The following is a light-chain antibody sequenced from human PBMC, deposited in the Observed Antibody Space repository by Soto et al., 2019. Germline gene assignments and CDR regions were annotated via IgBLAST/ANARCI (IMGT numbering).Light chain of an antibody. V-gene: IGLV2-14*01. CDR3: SSYTSSSTYV. CDR1: SSDVGGYNY. Sequence: QSLLTQPASASGSPGQSITISCTGTSSDVGGYNYVSWYQQHPGKAPKLMIYEVSNRPSGVSNRFSGSKSGNTASLTISGLQAEDEADYYCSSYTSSSTYVFGTGTKVTVL. J-gene: IGLJ1*01. CDR2: EVS.